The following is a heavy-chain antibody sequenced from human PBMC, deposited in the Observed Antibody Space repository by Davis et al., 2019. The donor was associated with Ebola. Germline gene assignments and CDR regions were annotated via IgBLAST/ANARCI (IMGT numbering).Heavy chain of an antibody. V-gene: IGHV7-4-1*02. CDR3: AREGYGDYSLLPLYYYYGMDV. J-gene: IGHJ6*02. CDR1: GYTFTSYA. Sequence: AASVKVSCKASGYTFTSYAMNWVRQAPGQGLEWMGWINTNTGNPTYAQGFTGRFVFSLDTSVSTAYLQISSLKAEDTAVYYCAREGYGDYSLLPLYYYYGMDVWGQGTTVTVSS. CDR2: INTNTGNP. D-gene: IGHD4-17*01.